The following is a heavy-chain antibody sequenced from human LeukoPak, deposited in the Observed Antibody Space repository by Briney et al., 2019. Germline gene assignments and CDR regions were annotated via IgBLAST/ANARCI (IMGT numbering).Heavy chain of an antibody. V-gene: IGHV4-61*02. Sequence: SETLSLTCTVSGGSISSGSYYWSWIRQPAGKGLEWIGRIYTSGSTNYNPSLKSRVTISVDTSKNQFSLKLSSVTAADTAVYYCARVIYSSSAGWYYYYYMDVWGKGTTVTVSS. CDR3: ARVIYSSSAGWYYYYYMDV. CDR2: IYTSGST. J-gene: IGHJ6*03. D-gene: IGHD6-6*01. CDR1: GGSISSGSYY.